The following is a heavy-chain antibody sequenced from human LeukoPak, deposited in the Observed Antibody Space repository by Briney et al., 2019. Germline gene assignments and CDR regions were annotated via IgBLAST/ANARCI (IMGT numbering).Heavy chain of an antibody. Sequence: ASVTVSCKVSGYTLTELSMHWVRQAPGKGLEWMGGFDPEDGETIYAQKFQGRVTMTEDTSTDTAYMELSSLRSEDTAVYYCASYSSSWPGGFGGWFDPWGQGTLVTVSS. CDR2: FDPEDGET. D-gene: IGHD6-13*01. J-gene: IGHJ5*02. CDR1: GYTLTELS. CDR3: ASYSSSWPGGFGGWFDP. V-gene: IGHV1-24*01.